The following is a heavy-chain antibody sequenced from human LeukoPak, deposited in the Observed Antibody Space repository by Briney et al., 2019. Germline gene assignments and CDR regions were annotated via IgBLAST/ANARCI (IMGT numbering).Heavy chain of an antibody. V-gene: IGHV4-39*07. CDR2: IYYSGST. CDR1: GGSLISTTYY. Sequence: KPSETLSLTCAVSGGSLISTTYYWGWIRQPPGKGLEWIGSIYYSGSTYYNPSLKSRVTVSVDMSKNQFSLQLSSVTAADTAVYYCARAPRTGAWDMITFGGVIVHGDAFDFWGQGTMVTVSS. CDR3: ARAPRTGAWDMITFGGVIVHGDAFDF. J-gene: IGHJ3*01. D-gene: IGHD3-16*02.